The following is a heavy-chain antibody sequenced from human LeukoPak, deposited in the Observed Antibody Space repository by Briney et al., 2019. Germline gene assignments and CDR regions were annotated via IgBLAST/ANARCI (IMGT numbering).Heavy chain of an antibody. Sequence: KPSETLSLTCTVSGVSISSYYWSWIRQPPGKGLEWIGYIYYSGSTNYNPSLKSRVTISVDTSKNQFSLKLSSVTAADTAVYYCARARAFDIWGQGTMVTVSS. CDR3: ARARAFDI. J-gene: IGHJ3*02. CDR1: GVSISSYY. CDR2: IYYSGST. V-gene: IGHV4-59*08.